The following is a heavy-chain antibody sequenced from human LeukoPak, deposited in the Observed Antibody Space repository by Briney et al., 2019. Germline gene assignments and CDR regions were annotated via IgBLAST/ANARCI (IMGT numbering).Heavy chain of an antibody. Sequence: SETLSLTCAVYGGSFSGYYWSWIRQPPGKGLEWIGEINHSGSTNYNPSLKSRVTISVDTSKNQFSLKLSSATAADTAVYYCARGEGYYYFDYWGQGTLVTVSS. V-gene: IGHV4-34*01. CDR2: INHSGST. D-gene: IGHD2-15*01. CDR1: GGSFSGYY. J-gene: IGHJ4*02. CDR3: ARGEGYYYFDY.